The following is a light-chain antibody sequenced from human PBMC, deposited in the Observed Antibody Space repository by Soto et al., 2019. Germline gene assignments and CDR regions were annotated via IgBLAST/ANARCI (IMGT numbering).Light chain of an antibody. J-gene: IGLJ1*01. V-gene: IGLV2-23*02. CDR3: CSYAGISTFYV. Sequence: QSVLTQPASVSGSPGQSITISFPGNSSDVGSYNLVSWYQQHPGKAPKLMIYGVNKRPSGVSNRFSGSKSGNTASLTISGLQAEDEADYYCCSYAGISTFYVFGTGTKVTVL. CDR2: GVN. CDR1: SSDVGSYNL.